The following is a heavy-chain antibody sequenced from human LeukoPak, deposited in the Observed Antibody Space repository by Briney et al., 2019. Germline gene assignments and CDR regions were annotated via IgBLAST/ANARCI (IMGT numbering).Heavy chain of an antibody. V-gene: IGHV1-69*01. CDR2: IIPIPGTA. D-gene: IGHD3-16*01. Sequence: ASVKVSCKASGGTFSSYAISWVRQAPGQGLEWMGGIIPIPGTANYAQKFQGRVTITADESTSTAYMELSSLRSEDTAVYYCAREPLISLGYYGMDVWGQGTTVTVSS. CDR1: GGTFSSYA. CDR3: AREPLISLGYYGMDV. J-gene: IGHJ6*02.